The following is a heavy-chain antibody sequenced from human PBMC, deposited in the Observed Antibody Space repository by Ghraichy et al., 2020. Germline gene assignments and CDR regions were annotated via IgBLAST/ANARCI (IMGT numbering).Heavy chain of an antibody. CDR2: ISGSGGST. J-gene: IGHJ3*02. CDR1: GFTFSSYA. V-gene: IGHV3-23*01. CDR3: AKGGDWNPRLGAFDI. D-gene: IGHD1-1*01. Sequence: GGSLRLSCAASGFTFSSYAMSWVRQAPGKGLEWVSAISGSGGSTYYADSVKGRFTISRDNSKNTLYLQMNSLRAEDTAVYYGAKGGDWNPRLGAFDIWGQGTIVTVSS.